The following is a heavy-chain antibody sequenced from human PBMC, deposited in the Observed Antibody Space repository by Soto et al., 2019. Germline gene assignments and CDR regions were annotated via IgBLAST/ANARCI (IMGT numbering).Heavy chain of an antibody. CDR2: IYDSGST. Sequence: SETLSLTCAVYGGAFRGYYWSWIRQPPGKGLEWLGEIYDSGSTNYNPSLKSRVTISVDAAKKQFSLRLSSVTAADTAVYYCARVGYGSLIDYWGQGTLVTVSS. CDR3: ARVGYGSLIDY. V-gene: IGHV4-34*01. D-gene: IGHD3-10*01. J-gene: IGHJ4*02. CDR1: GGAFRGYY.